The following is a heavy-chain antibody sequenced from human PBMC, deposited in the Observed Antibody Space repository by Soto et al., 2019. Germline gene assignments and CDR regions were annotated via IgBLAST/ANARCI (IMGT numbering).Heavy chain of an antibody. Sequence: SETLSLTCTVSGGSISSYYWSWIRQPPGKGLEWIGYIYYSGSTNYNPSLKSRVTISVDTSKNQFSLKLSSVTAADTAVYYCARGLRYFDWGYYYGMDVWGQGTTVTVSS. CDR1: GGSISSYY. D-gene: IGHD3-9*01. CDR2: IYYSGST. CDR3: ARGLRYFDWGYYYGMDV. J-gene: IGHJ6*02. V-gene: IGHV4-59*01.